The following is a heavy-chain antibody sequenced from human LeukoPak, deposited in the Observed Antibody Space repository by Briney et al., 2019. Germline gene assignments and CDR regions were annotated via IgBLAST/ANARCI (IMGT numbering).Heavy chain of an antibody. CDR3: ASRTLGIAVAIGY. CDR2: INHSGST. J-gene: IGHJ4*02. Sequence: SETLSLTCAVYGGSFSGYYWGWIRQPPGKGLEWIGEINHSGSTNYNPSLKSRVTISVDTSKNQFSLKLSSVTAADTAVYYCASRTLGIAVAIGYWGQGTLVTVSS. V-gene: IGHV4-34*01. D-gene: IGHD6-19*01. CDR1: GGSFSGYY.